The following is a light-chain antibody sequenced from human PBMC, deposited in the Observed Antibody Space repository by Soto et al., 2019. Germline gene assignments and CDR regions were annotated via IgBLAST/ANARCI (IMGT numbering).Light chain of an antibody. J-gene: IGLJ2*01. CDR2: STN. CDR3: AAWDDSLNGPV. CDR1: SSNVGINS. Sequence: QSVLTQPPSASGTPGQRVAIACSGSSSNVGINSVSWYQLFPGAAPKVLIYSTNQRPSGVPDRFSGSKSGTSASLAISGLQPEDEADYYCAAWDDSLNGPVFGGGTKLTVL. V-gene: IGLV1-44*01.